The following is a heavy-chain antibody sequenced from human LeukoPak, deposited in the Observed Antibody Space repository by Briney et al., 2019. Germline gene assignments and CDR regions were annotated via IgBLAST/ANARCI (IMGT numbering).Heavy chain of an antibody. CDR1: VFTFSSYA. CDR2: ISGSCGST. V-gene: IGHV3-23*01. J-gene: IGHJ3*02. Sequence: GGSLRLSCAASVFTFSSYAMSWVRQAPGKGLEWVSGISGSCGSTYYADSVKGRVTISRDNSKNKLYLQMNSMRAEDTAVYYCARKVGASDNAFDICGQGTMVTVSS. CDR3: ARKVGASDNAFDI. D-gene: IGHD1-26*01.